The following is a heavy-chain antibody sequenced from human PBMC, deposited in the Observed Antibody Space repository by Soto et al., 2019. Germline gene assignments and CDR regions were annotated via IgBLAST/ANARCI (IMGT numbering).Heavy chain of an antibody. V-gene: IGHV3-30*03. CDR1: GFTFRNQG. D-gene: IGHD4-17*01. Sequence: QVHLVESGGGVVQPGMSLRLSCAASGFTFRNQGMHWVRQAPGKGLEWVAGISYDGKNKHYADSVKGRFTISRDNSKNTLYLQMSSLRAEDTAMYYCARDKVGDYGGRHYYYYGSDVWGRGTTVTVSS. J-gene: IGHJ6*02. CDR3: ARDKVGDYGGRHYYYYGSDV. CDR2: ISYDGKNK.